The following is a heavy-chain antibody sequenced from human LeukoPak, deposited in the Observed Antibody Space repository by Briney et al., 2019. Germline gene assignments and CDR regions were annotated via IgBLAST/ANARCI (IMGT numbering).Heavy chain of an antibody. CDR1: GGSISSYY. CDR2: IYYSGST. D-gene: IGHD3/OR15-3a*01. CDR3: ARQTGSGLLILP. V-gene: IGHV4-59*01. J-gene: IGHJ4*02. Sequence: SETLSLTCTVSGGSISSYYWSWIRQPPGKGLEWIGYIYYSGSTNYNPSLKSRVTISVDTSKNQFSLKLSSVTAADTAVYYCARQTGSGLLILPGGQGTLVTVSS.